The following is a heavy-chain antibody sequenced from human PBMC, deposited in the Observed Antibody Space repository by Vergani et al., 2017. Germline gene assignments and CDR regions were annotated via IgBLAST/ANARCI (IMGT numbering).Heavy chain of an antibody. V-gene: IGHV3-66*03. CDR1: GFTVSSNY. CDR2: IYSCGST. D-gene: IGHD1-26*01. J-gene: IGHJ4*02. CDR3: ARAPEKYSGSYFDY. Sequence: EVQLVESGGGLIQPGGSLRLSCAASGFTVSSNYMSWVRQAPGKGLEWVSVIYSCGSTYYADSVKGRFTISRDNSKNTLYLQMNSLRAEDTAVYYCARAPEKYSGSYFDYWGQGTLVTVSS.